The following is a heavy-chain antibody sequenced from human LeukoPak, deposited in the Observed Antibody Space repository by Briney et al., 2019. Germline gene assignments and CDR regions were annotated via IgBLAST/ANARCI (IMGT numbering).Heavy chain of an antibody. V-gene: IGHV3-21*06. J-gene: IGHJ3*01. Sequence: GSLRLSCAASGFTFRSYKMNWVRQAPGKGLEWVSSITTSSSYTYYADSVKGRFTISRDNAKNSLYLQMNSLRAEDTAMYYCARPRGQWAAGGDAFDFWGQGTMVTVSS. CDR1: GFTFRSYK. D-gene: IGHD1-26*01. CDR2: ITTSSSYT. CDR3: ARPRGQWAAGGDAFDF.